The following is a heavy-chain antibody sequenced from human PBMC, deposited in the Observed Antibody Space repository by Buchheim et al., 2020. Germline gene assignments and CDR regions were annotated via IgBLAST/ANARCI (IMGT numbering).Heavy chain of an antibody. D-gene: IGHD6-13*01. J-gene: IGHJ5*02. CDR1: GFSLSTSGVG. Sequence: QITLKESGPTLVKPTQTLTLTCTFSGFSLSTSGVGVGWIRQPPGKALEWLVLIYWNDDKRYSPSLKSRLTITKDTSKNQVVLTMTNMDPVDTATYYCAHRLGIAAAGNDLNWFDPWGQGTL. V-gene: IGHV2-5*01. CDR3: AHRLGIAAAGNDLNWFDP. CDR2: IYWNDDK.